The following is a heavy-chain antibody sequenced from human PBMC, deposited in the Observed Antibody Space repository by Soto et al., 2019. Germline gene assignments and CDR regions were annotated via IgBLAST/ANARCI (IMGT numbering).Heavy chain of an antibody. D-gene: IGHD3-9*01. CDR3: ARYLSKEENYYYYAMEV. Sequence: GGSLRLSFVASGFTFSSYGMHWVRQAPGNGLACVAVIWYDGSNKYSRDSVKVRFTINRDNSKNTMYLQMDSLRVEETSVYFCARYLSKEENYYYYAMEVWDKGTTITVSS. CDR2: IWYDGSNK. J-gene: IGHJ6*04. V-gene: IGHV3-33*01. CDR1: GFTFSSYG.